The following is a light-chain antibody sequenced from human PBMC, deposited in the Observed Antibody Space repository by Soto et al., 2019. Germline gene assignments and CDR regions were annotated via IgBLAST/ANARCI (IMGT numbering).Light chain of an antibody. CDR1: QNINEW. V-gene: IGKV1-5*01. J-gene: IGKJ2*01. CDR2: DAS. Sequence: DIQMTQSPPTLSASVGDRVTISCRASQNINEWLAWYQQKPGKAPKILLYDASTLQSGVPSRFSGSGSGTEVTLTISSLQPDDFATYYCQQYGHFPSTFGQGTELEIK. CDR3: QQYGHFPST.